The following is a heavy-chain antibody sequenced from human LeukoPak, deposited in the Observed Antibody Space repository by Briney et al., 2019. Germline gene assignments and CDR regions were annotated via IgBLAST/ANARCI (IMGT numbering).Heavy chain of an antibody. V-gene: IGHV3-9*01. D-gene: IGHD3-22*01. J-gene: IGHJ4*02. Sequence: PGRSLRLSCAASGFTFDDYAMHWIRQAPGKGLEWVSGISWNSGSIGYTDSVKGRFTISRDHAKNSLYLQMNSLRAEDTALYYCAKDRGADSSAFDYWGQGTLVTVSS. CDR1: GFTFDDYA. CDR3: AKDRGADSSAFDY. CDR2: ISWNSGSI.